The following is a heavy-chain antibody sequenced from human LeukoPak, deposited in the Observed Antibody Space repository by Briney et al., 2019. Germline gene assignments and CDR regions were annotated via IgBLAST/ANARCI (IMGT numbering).Heavy chain of an antibody. Sequence: PETLSLTCTVSGGSISSYYWGWIRQPPGKGLEWIGSIYYSGSTYYNPSLKSRVTISVDTSKNQFSLKLSSVTAADTAVYYCARHSSGWTFDYWGQGTLVTVSS. CDR3: ARHSSGWTFDY. CDR2: IYYSGST. V-gene: IGHV4-39*01. CDR1: GGSISSYY. D-gene: IGHD6-19*01. J-gene: IGHJ4*02.